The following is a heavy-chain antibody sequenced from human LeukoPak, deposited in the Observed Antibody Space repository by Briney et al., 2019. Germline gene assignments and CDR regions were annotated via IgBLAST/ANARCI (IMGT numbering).Heavy chain of an antibody. J-gene: IGHJ4*02. CDR1: GFTVSSNY. Sequence: AGGSLRLSCAASGFTVSSNYMSWVRQAPGKGLEWVSVIYSGSSTYYADSVKGRFTISRDNSKNTLFLQMNNLRAEDTAVYYCARGDSSGYYYAFDYRGQGTLVTVSS. CDR3: ARGDSSGYYYAFDY. D-gene: IGHD3-22*01. V-gene: IGHV3-66*01. CDR2: IYSGSST.